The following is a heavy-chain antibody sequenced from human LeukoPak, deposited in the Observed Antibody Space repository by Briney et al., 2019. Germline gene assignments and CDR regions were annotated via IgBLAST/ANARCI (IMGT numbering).Heavy chain of an antibody. D-gene: IGHD3-10*02. CDR2: IGSSGSTI. J-gene: IGHJ6*04. CDR3: AELGITMIGGV. CDR1: GFTFSSYS. V-gene: IGHV3-48*04. Sequence: HPGGSLRLSCAASGFTFSSYSMNWVRQAPGKGLERVSYIGSSGSTIYYADSVKGRFTISRDNAKNSLYLQMNSLRAEDTAVYYCAELGITMIGGVWGKGTTVTISS.